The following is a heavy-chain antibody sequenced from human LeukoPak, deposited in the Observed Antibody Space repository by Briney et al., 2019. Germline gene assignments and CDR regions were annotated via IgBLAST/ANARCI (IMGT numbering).Heavy chain of an antibody. Sequence: ASVKVSCKASGYTFTSYDINWVRQATGQGLEWMGWMNPNGGNTGYAQKFQGRVTMTRNTSISTAYMELSSLRSEDTAVYYCARGLLEWLFPYYYYYMDVWGKGTTVTVSS. CDR3: ARGLLEWLFPYYYYYMDV. J-gene: IGHJ6*03. CDR2: MNPNGGNT. CDR1: GYTFTSYD. V-gene: IGHV1-8*01. D-gene: IGHD3-3*01.